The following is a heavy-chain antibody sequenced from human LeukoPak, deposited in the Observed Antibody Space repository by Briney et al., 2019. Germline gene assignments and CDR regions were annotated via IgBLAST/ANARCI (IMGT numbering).Heavy chain of an antibody. J-gene: IGHJ4*02. CDR1: GLSFSRYS. D-gene: IGHD3-22*01. CDR3: ARASSGYYPSFDY. Sequence: GGSLRLSCAASGLSFSRYSMNWVRQAPGQGLEWVSYISSSSSTIYYADSVKGRFTISRDNAKNSLYLQMNSLRDEDTAVYYCARASSGYYPSFDYWGQGTLVTVPS. V-gene: IGHV3-48*02. CDR2: ISSSSSTI.